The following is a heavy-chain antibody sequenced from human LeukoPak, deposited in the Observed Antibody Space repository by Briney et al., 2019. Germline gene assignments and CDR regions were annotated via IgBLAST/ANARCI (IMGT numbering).Heavy chain of an antibody. D-gene: IGHD3-3*01. Sequence: GGSLRLSCAASGFTFSSYWMHWVRQAPGKGLEWVAVISYDGSNKYYADSVKGRFTISRDNSKNTLYLQMNSLRAEDTAVYYCARGFLEWWLTFDYWGQGTLVTVSS. CDR3: ARGFLEWWLTFDY. V-gene: IGHV3-30*03. J-gene: IGHJ4*02. CDR1: GFTFSSYW. CDR2: ISYDGSNK.